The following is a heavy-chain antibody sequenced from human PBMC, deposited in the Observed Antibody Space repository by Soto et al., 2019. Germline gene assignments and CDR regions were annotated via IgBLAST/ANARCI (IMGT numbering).Heavy chain of an antibody. Sequence: QVQLQESGPGLVKPSGTLSLTCAVSGGSISSSNWWSWVRQPPGKGLEWIGEIYHSGSTNYNPSLKSRVTISVDKSKSPFSLKLSSVTAADTAVYYCARDYMVRGVMRWFDPWGQGTLVTVSS. V-gene: IGHV4-4*02. CDR1: GGSISSSNW. CDR3: ARDYMVRGVMRWFDP. J-gene: IGHJ5*02. D-gene: IGHD3-10*01. CDR2: IYHSGST.